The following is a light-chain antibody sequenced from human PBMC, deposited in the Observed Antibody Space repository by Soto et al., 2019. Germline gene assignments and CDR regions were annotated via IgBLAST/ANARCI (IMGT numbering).Light chain of an antibody. CDR2: GAS. V-gene: IGKV3-15*01. Sequence: EILMTQSPATLSVSSGERATLSCRASQSVSSNLAWYQQKPGQAPRLLIYGASTRATGIPARFSGSGSGTEFTLTISSLQSEDFALYYCQQYNNWWTFGQGTKVEIK. CDR3: QQYNNWWT. CDR1: QSVSSN. J-gene: IGKJ1*01.